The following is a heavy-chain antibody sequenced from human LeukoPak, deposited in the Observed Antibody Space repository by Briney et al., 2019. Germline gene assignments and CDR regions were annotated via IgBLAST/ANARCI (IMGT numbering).Heavy chain of an antibody. CDR2: TRNKANGYTT. D-gene: IGHD2-2*01. Sequence: GGSLRLSCAVSGFTFSDHYMDWVRQAPGKGLEWVGRTRNKANGYTTEYAASVKGRFTISRDNAKNSLYLQMNSLRAEDTAVYYCAREGIKYQLLLDYWGQGTLVTVSS. J-gene: IGHJ4*02. CDR3: AREGIKYQLLLDY. V-gene: IGHV3-72*01. CDR1: GFTFSDHY.